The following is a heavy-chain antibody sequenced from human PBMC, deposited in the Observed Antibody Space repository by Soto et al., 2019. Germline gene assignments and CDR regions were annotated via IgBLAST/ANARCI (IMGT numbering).Heavy chain of an antibody. Sequence: SETLSLTCSVSGYSIRNGYYWAWIRQSPGKGLEWIVSVYQTVSTSYNPSLESRVTILVDIAKNTFSLRLNSVTAAAPAVYLCARENGHSNPFDFWGPGMLVT. CDR3: ARENGHSNPFDF. J-gene: IGHJ4*02. D-gene: IGHD4-4*01. CDR2: VYQTVST. CDR1: GYSIRNGYY. V-gene: IGHV4-38-2*02.